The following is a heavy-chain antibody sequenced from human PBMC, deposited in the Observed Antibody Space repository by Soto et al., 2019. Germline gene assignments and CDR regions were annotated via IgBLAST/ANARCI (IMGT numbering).Heavy chain of an antibody. Sequence: QVQLQESGPGLVKPSETLSLPCTVSGGSISTYYWSWIRQSPGKGLEWIGYIYYNGRTNYNPSLSGRVTIAVDTSENSFSLKLPSVSAADTAVYYCARDGSGYDFWDGPDYFDYWGQGIQVTVSS. CDR1: GGSISTYY. V-gene: IGHV4-59*01. D-gene: IGHD3-3*01. J-gene: IGHJ4*02. CDR3: ARDGSGYDFWDGPDYFDY. CDR2: IYYNGRT.